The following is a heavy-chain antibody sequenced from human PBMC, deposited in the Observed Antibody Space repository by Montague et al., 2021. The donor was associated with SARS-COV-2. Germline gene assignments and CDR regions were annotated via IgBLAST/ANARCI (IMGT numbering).Heavy chain of an antibody. CDR2: IYYSGSI. J-gene: IGHJ6*02. V-gene: IGHV4-59*08. CDR3: AGISKYSYGVNYYGMDV. Sequence: SETLSLTCSVSGGSISGYYWSWIRQPPGKGLEWIGYIYYSGSINYNPSLKSRLTISVDTSKNQFSLKLSSVTAADTAVYYCAGISKYSYGVNYYGMDVWGQGTTVTVSS. D-gene: IGHD5-18*01. CDR1: GGSISGYY.